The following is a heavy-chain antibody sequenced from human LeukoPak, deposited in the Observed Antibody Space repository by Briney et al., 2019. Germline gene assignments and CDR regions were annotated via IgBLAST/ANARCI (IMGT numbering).Heavy chain of an antibody. CDR1: GGSISSGDYY. CDR2: ISYSGSN. J-gene: IGHJ5*02. CDR3: ARGWYGIRGVQKAQRFDP. Sequence: SETXSLTCTVSGGSISSGDYYWSWIRQPPGKGLEWIGYISYSGSNYYNPSLKSRVTISVDTSKKQFSLKLNSVTAADTAVYYCARGWYGIRGVQKAQRFDPWGQGTLVTVSS. V-gene: IGHV4-30-4*01. D-gene: IGHD3-10*01.